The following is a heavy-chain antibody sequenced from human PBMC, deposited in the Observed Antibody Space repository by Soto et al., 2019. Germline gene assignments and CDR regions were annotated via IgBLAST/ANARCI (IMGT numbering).Heavy chain of an antibody. CDR2: ISYDGSNK. D-gene: IGHD1-1*01. Sequence: GGSLRLSCAASGFTFSGYGMHWVRQAPGKGLEWVAVISYDGSNKYYADSVKGRFTISRDNSKNTLYLQMNSLRAEDTAVYYCAKHTGTTGTYYFDYWGQGTLVTVSS. CDR3: AKHTGTTGTYYFDY. J-gene: IGHJ4*02. CDR1: GFTFSGYG. V-gene: IGHV3-30*18.